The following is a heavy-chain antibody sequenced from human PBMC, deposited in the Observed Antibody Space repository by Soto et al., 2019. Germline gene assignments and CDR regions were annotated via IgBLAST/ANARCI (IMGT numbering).Heavy chain of an antibody. J-gene: IGHJ5*02. D-gene: IGHD3-10*01. CDR3: ARGQTYYYGSGSYPPLLDP. V-gene: IGHV4-59*01. CDR1: GGSISSYY. CDR2: IYYSGST. Sequence: SETLSLTCTVCGGSISSYYWSWIRQPPGKGLEWIGYIYYSGSTNYNPSLKSRVTISVDTSKNQFSLKLSSVTAADTAVYDCARGQTYYYGSGSYPPLLDPWAQGTWVTVSS.